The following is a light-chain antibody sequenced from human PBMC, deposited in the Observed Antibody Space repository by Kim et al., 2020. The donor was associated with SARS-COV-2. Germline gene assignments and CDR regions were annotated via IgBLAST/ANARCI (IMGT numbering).Light chain of an antibody. V-gene: IGKV1-39*01. Sequence: IQMTQSPASLSASIGGRVTITCRASQSISTYLSWYQQKPGKAPKLLIYATSNLQSGVPSRFSGSGSGTDFTLTISTMQPEDFATYYCQQSYSSPSSTFGGGTKVDIK. CDR2: ATS. CDR1: QSISTY. CDR3: QQSYSSPSST. J-gene: IGKJ4*01.